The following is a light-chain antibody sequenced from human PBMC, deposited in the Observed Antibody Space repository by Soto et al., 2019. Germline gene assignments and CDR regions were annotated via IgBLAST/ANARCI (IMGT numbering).Light chain of an antibody. CDR3: QQNNKWPPFT. J-gene: IGKJ4*01. V-gene: IGKV3-15*01. CDR2: GAS. Sequence: EVVMTQSPATVSVSPGEGVTLSCRAGQTISNDLAWYQQKPGQAPRLLIYGASTRATGVPARFSGGGSGTEFTLTISSLQSEDFAFYYCQQNNKWPPFTFGGGTKVEIK. CDR1: QTISND.